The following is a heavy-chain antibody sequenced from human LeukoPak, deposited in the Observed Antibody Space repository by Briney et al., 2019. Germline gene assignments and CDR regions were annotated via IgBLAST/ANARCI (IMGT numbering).Heavy chain of an antibody. CDR1: GDTFTSYG. V-gene: IGHV1-18*01. J-gene: IGHJ4*02. Sequence: ASVEVSCKASGDTFTSYGISWVRQAPGQGLEWMGWISAYNGNTNYAQKFQGRVTMTTDTSTSTAYMELRSLRSDDTAVYYCARDTSFDWSGYGYWGQGTLVTVSS. D-gene: IGHD3-3*01. CDR2: ISAYNGNT. CDR3: ARDTSFDWSGYGY.